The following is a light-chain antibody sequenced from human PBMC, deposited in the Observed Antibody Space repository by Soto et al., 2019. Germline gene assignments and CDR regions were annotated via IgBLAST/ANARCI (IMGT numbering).Light chain of an antibody. V-gene: IGKV1-13*02. CDR1: QGISSA. CDR3: QQFNSYSWIT. J-gene: IGKJ5*01. CDR2: DAS. Sequence: AIQLTQSPSSLSASVGDRVTITCRASQGISSALAWYQQKPGKAPKLLIYDASSLESGVPSRFSGSGSGTDYTLTISRLQPEDFATYYCQQFNSYSWITFGQGTRLEIK.